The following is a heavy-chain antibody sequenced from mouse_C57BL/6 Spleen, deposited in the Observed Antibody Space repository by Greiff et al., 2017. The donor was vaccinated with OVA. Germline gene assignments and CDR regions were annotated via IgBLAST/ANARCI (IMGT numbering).Heavy chain of an antibody. J-gene: IGHJ3*01. CDR3: ARDPAPVFFFAY. V-gene: IGHV5-4*01. Sequence: EVQLVESGGGLVKPGGSLKLSCAASGFTFSSYAMSWVRQTPEKRLEWVATISDGGSYTYYPDNVKGRFTISRDNAKNNPYLQMSHLKSEDTAMYYCARDPAPVFFFAYWGQGTLVTVSA. CDR2: ISDGGSYT. CDR1: GFTFSSYA.